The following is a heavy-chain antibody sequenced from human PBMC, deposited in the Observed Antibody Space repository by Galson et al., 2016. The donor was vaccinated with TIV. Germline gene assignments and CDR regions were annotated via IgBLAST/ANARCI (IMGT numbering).Heavy chain of an antibody. CDR3: TTDFGCCLTTSCSRGLDS. V-gene: IGHV3-15*01. CDR1: GFTFSNAW. Sequence: SLRLSCAVSGFTFSNAWMTWVRQAPGRGLEWVGRIKSKPARATTASAAPVKGRFSISKDDSKDTVELQMNNLKTDDTALYFCTTDFGCCLTTSCSRGLDSWGQGTLVTVSS. J-gene: IGHJ4*02. CDR2: IKSKPARATT. D-gene: IGHD2-2*03.